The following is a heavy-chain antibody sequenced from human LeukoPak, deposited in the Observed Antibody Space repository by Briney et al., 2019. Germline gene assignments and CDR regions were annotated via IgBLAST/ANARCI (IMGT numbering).Heavy chain of an antibody. Sequence: ASVTVSCTASGYTFTGYYMHWVRQAPGQGLEWMGWINPNSGGTNYAQKFQGWVTMTRDTSISTAYMELSRLRSDDTAVYYCARDKKDYCTNGVCCESHYYGMDVWGQGTTVTVSS. CDR1: GYTFTGYY. V-gene: IGHV1-2*04. J-gene: IGHJ6*02. CDR3: ARDKKDYCTNGVCCESHYYGMDV. CDR2: INPNSGGT. D-gene: IGHD2-8*01.